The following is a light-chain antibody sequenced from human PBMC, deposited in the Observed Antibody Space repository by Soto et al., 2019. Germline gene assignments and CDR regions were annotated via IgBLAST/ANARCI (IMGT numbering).Light chain of an antibody. J-gene: IGKJ2*01. CDR2: SAS. CDR1: QSVITY. V-gene: IGKV3-11*01. CDR3: QQRSNLPKT. Sequence: EVVLTQSPATLSLSPGQRATLSCRASQSVITYLAWYQQKPGQAPRLLIYSASRRATGIPARFSGSGSGTDFTLTISSLEPEDFAVYYCQQRSNLPKTFGQGTKLEIK.